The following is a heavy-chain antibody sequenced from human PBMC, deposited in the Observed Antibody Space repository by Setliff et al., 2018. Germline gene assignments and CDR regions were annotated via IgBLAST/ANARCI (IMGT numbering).Heavy chain of an antibody. D-gene: IGHD3-10*01. V-gene: IGHV3-7*01. J-gene: IGHJ4*02. Sequence: PVGSLRLSCAASGFTFNSYGMYWVRQAPGKGLEWVANINPDGSERYSVDSVRGRFTISRDNAKTSLYLQMNSLRVEDTAVYYCRVWIGDLSRDFWGRGTLVTVSS. CDR1: GFTFNSYG. CDR2: INPDGSER. CDR3: RVWIGDLSRDF.